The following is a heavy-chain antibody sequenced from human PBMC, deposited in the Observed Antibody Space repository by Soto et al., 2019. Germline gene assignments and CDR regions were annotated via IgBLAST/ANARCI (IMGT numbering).Heavy chain of an antibody. Sequence: QVQLQESGPGLLKPSETLALHCNVYCGSITSYYLSWIRQPAGKGQEWLGRIYTSGSTNYNPSLNCRVTLSVDTTKNQFYLQLSSVTAAHTDVYDCARTQGQLDYWGQGPQVSVS. V-gene: IGHV4-4*07. CDR3: ARTQGQLDY. D-gene: IGHD6-13*01. CDR2: IYTSGST. J-gene: IGHJ4*02. CDR1: CGSITSYY.